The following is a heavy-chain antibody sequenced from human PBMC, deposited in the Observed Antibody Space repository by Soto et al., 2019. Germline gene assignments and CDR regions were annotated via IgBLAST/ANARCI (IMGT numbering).Heavy chain of an antibody. CDR1: GFTFDDYA. V-gene: IGHV3-9*01. CDR3: AREFSYYYGMDV. CDR2: ISWNSGSI. J-gene: IGHJ6*02. Sequence: EVQLVESGGGLVQPGRSLRLSCAASGFTFDDYAMHWVRQAPGKGLEWVSGISWNSGSIGYADSVKGRFTISRDNAKNSLYLQMNSLRAEDAALYYCAREFSYYYGMDVWGQGTTVTVSS.